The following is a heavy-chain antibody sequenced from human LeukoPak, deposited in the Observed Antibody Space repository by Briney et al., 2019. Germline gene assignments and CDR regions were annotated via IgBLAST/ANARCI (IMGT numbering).Heavy chain of an antibody. Sequence: GGSLRLSCAASGFTFSSYSMNWVRQAPGKGLEWVSSISSSSSYIYYADSVKGRFTISRDNAKNSLYLQMNSLRAEDTAVYYCAKADIFGVAALGYWGQGTLVTVSS. J-gene: IGHJ4*02. V-gene: IGHV3-21*01. CDR2: ISSSSSYI. CDR1: GFTFSSYS. D-gene: IGHD3-3*02. CDR3: AKADIFGVAALGY.